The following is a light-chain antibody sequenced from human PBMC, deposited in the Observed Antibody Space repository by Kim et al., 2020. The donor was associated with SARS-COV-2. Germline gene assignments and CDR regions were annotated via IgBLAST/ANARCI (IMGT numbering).Light chain of an antibody. Sequence: RVTISCSGGGSNIGKNSFSWYQQLPGTAPTLLIYDNNKRPSGIPDRFSGSKSGTSATLGITGLQTGDEADYYCATWDSSLSGEVVFGAGTQLTVL. CDR1: GSNIGKNS. CDR3: ATWDSSLSGEVV. J-gene: IGLJ2*01. CDR2: DNN. V-gene: IGLV1-51*01.